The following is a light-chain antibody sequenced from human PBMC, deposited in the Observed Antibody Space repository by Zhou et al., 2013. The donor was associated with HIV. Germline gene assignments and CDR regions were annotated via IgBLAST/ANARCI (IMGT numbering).Light chain of an antibody. V-gene: IGKV3-20*01. CDR1: HTVSSN. Sequence: EIVMTQSPATLSVSPGERATLSCRASHTVSSNLAWYQQKPGQAPRLLIHGASNRATGIPDRFRGSGSGTDFTLTITRLEPEDFAVYYCQQYGYLPPITFGQGTRLEIK. CDR3: QQYGYLPPIT. CDR2: GAS. J-gene: IGKJ5*01.